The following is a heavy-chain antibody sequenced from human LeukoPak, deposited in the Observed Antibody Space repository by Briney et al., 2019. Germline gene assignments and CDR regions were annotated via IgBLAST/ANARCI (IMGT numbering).Heavy chain of an antibody. CDR1: GFTFSNYW. J-gene: IGHJ4*02. V-gene: IGHV3-7*03. Sequence: GGSLRLSCAASGFTFSNYWMNWVRQAPGKGLEWVANIKQDGSEIFYVDSVKGRFLIFRDTSKNTVDLQMNSLRVEDTAVYYCAGRRSSGWYAYWGQGTLVTVSS. CDR3: AGRRSSGWYAY. D-gene: IGHD6-19*01. CDR2: IKQDGSEI.